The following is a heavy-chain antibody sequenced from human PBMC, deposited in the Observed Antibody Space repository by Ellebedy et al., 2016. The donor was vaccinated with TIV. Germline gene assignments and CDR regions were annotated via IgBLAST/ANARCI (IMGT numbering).Heavy chain of an antibody. V-gene: IGHV4-4*07. Sequence: MPSETLSLTCTVSGGSISGYYWTWIRQPAGEGLEWIGRIYSSGSTKYNPSLKSRVTMSVDTSTNKFSLKLSPVTAADTAVYYCARDRSFSSTTGLFDYWGQGTLVTVSS. J-gene: IGHJ4*02. D-gene: IGHD6-13*01. CDR1: GGSISGYY. CDR3: ARDRSFSSTTGLFDY. CDR2: IYSSGST.